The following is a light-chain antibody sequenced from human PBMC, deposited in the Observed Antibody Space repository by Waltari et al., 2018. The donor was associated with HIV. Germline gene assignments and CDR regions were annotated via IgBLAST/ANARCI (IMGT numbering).Light chain of an antibody. CDR1: DSNVRVTT. V-gene: IGLV1-44*01. Sequence: QSVVTQPPSASGTPGQRVTISCFGSDSNVRVTTVNLYQQYPGAAPKLLIYRNNQLPAVVPDRFSGSKSGTSASLAISGLQSEDEADYYCAAWDDSLNGWVFGGGTRVTVL. J-gene: IGLJ3*02. CDR3: AAWDDSLNGWV. CDR2: RNN.